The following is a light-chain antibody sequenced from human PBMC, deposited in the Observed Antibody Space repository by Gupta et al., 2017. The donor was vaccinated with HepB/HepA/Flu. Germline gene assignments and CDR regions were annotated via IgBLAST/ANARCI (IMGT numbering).Light chain of an antibody. CDR1: QSVLYSSNNKNY. CDR3: QQYYSTPFT. J-gene: IGKJ3*01. CDR2: WAS. V-gene: IGKV4-1*01. Sequence: DFVLTQSPDSLVVSLGERATINCKSSQSVLYSSNNKNYLAWYQQKPGQPPKLLIYWASTRESGVPDRFSGSGSGTDFTLTISSLQAEDVAVYYCQQYYSTPFTFGPGTKVDIK.